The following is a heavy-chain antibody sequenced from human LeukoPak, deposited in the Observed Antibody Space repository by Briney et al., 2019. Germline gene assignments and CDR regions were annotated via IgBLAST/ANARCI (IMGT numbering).Heavy chain of an antibody. CDR3: VRESDSRSASGSPDH. Sequence: GGSLKLSCAASGFTFSDNLMHWVRQAPGKGLEWVAVISYDGTNTYSAASMKGRFTISRDNSKNTLFLQMNNLRAEDTALYYCVRESDSRSASGSPDHWGQGTLVTVS. V-gene: IGHV3-30-3*01. CDR2: ISYDGTNT. CDR1: GFTFSDNL. D-gene: IGHD3-10*01. J-gene: IGHJ4*02.